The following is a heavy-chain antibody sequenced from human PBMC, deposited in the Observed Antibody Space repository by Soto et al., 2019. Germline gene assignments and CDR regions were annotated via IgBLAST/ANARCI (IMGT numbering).Heavy chain of an antibody. J-gene: IGHJ4*02. Sequence: QVQLQQWGTGLLEPSETLSLTCAVYGGSFSGYYWSWVRQPPGKGLEWIGEINHSGSTNYNASLKSRVTISVDTSQNQFSLKLRSLTAADTAVYHCARDGARNSTSWAYGFDYWGQGTLVTVSS. CDR3: ARDGARNSTSWAYGFDY. CDR2: INHSGST. D-gene: IGHD6-13*01. CDR1: GGSFSGYY. V-gene: IGHV4-34*01.